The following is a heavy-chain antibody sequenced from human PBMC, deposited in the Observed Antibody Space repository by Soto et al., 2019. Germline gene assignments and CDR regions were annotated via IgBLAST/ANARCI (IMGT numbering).Heavy chain of an antibody. CDR2: VSFSGNSP. CDR3: AKRGESVGEGGPYYVDY. J-gene: IGHJ4*02. CDR1: GFTFSNYA. Sequence: EVQLLESGGGLVQPGGSLRLSCAASGFTFSNYALTWVRQIPGKGLEWVSSVSFSGNSPYNADSVKGRFTISRDNSKNTLYLQLTALGAGDTAVYYCAKRGESVGEGGPYYVDYWGQGTLVTVAS. D-gene: IGHD2-21*01. V-gene: IGHV3-23*01.